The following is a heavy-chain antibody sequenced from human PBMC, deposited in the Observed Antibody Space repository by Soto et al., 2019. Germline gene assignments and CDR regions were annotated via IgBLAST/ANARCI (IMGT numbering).Heavy chain of an antibody. CDR3: GVLWFGERARFDF. CDR2: IYSCGST. V-gene: IGHV3-66*01. J-gene: IGHJ4*02. Sequence: RKKQRKGLEWVSVIYSCGSTYYADSVKGRCTISRDNSKNTVYLQMNSLRAEDTAVYYCGVLWFGERARFDFCGQRLLVSVSS. D-gene: IGHD3-10*01.